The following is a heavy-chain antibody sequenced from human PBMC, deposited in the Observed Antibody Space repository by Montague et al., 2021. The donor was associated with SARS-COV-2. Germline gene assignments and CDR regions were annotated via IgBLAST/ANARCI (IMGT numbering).Heavy chain of an antibody. CDR3: ARQENSSGWFKPDAFDI. J-gene: IGHJ3*02. CDR1: CGSISSSSYY. V-gene: IGHV4-39*01. CDR2: IYYSGST. Sequence: SETLSLTCTVSCGSISSSSYYWGWIRQPPGKGLEWIGSIYYSGSTYYNPSLKSRVTISVDTSKNQFSLKLSSVTAADTAVYYCARQENSSGWFKPDAFDIWGQGTMVTVSS. D-gene: IGHD6-19*01.